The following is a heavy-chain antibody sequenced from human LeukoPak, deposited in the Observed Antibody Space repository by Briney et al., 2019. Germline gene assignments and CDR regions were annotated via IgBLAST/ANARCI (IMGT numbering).Heavy chain of an antibody. CDR3: AKDRGYGDCVLGMDV. CDR2: ISGSGGST. Sequence: GGSLRLSCAASGFTFSSYAMSWVRQAPGKGLEWVSAISGSGGSTYYADSVKGRFTTSRDNSKNTLYLQMNSLRAEDTAVYYCAKDRGYGDCVLGMDVWGQGTTVTVSS. J-gene: IGHJ6*02. D-gene: IGHD4-17*01. CDR1: GFTFSSYA. V-gene: IGHV3-23*01.